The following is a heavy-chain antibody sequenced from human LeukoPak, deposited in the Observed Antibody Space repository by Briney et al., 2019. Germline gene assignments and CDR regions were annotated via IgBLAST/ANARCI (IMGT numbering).Heavy chain of an antibody. CDR2: IYSDNT. J-gene: IGHJ4*02. V-gene: IGHV3-53*01. CDR3: ARGPSGYHNT. CDR1: GFTVSSNS. D-gene: IGHD5-12*01. Sequence: PGGSLRLSCTVSGFTVSSNSMSRVRQAPGKGLEWVSFIYSDNTHYSDSVKGRFTISRDNSKNTLYLQMNSLRAEDTAVYYCARGPSGYHNTGGQGTLVTVSS.